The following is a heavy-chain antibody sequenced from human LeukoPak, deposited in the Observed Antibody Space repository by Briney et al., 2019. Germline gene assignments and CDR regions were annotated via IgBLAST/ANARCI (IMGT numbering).Heavy chain of an antibody. CDR2: IYYSGST. J-gene: IGHJ3*02. CDR3: ARTKASDAFDI. CDR1: GGSISSYY. V-gene: IGHV4-59*01. Sequence: SETLSLTCTVSGGSISSYYWSWIRQPPGKGLEWIGYIYYSGSTNYNPSLKGRVTISVDTSKNQFSLKLSSVTAADTAVYYCARTKASDAFDIWGQGTMVTVSS.